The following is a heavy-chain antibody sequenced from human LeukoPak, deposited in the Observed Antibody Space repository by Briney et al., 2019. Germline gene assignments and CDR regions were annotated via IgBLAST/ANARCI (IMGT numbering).Heavy chain of an antibody. D-gene: IGHD3-16*02. CDR2: MSPNSGNT. CDR3: AIWPRRWGGRGSYRSYYFDY. V-gene: IGHV1-8*03. Sequence: GASVKVSCKASGYTFTSYDINWVRQATGQGLEWLGWMSPNSGNTGYAQKFQGRVTITRNTSISTAYMELSSLRSEDTAVYYCAIWPRRWGGRGSYRSYYFDYWGQGTLVTVSS. CDR1: GYTFTSYD. J-gene: IGHJ4*02.